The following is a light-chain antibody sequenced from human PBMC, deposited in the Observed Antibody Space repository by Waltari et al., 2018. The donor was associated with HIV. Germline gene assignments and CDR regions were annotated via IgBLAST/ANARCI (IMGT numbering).Light chain of an antibody. CDR1: QSVSSSY. V-gene: IGKV3-20*01. CDR3: QQYGSSPRSIT. Sequence: EIVLTQSPGTLSLSPGERATLSCRASQSVSSSYLAWYQQKPGQAPRLLIYGASSRATGIPDRFSGSGSGTDCTLTISRLEPEDFAVYYCQQYGSSPRSITFGQGTRLEIK. J-gene: IGKJ5*01. CDR2: GAS.